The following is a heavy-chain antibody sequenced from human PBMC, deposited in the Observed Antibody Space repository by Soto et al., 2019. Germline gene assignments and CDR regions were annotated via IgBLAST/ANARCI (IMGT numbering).Heavy chain of an antibody. CDR3: AMYNGLGWLQSPPAGY. D-gene: IGHD1-1*01. Sequence: QVQLVQSGAEVKKPGSSVKVSCKASGGTFSSYAISWVRQAPGQGLEWMGGIIPIFGTANYAQKFQGRVTITADESTSTAYMALSSLRSEDTAVYYCAMYNGLGWLQSPPAGYWGQGTLVTVSS. J-gene: IGHJ4*02. V-gene: IGHV1-69*12. CDR2: IIPIFGTA. CDR1: GGTFSSYA.